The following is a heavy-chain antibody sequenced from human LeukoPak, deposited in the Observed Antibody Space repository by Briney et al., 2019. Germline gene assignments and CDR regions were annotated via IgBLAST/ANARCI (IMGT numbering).Heavy chain of an antibody. V-gene: IGHV4-34*01. D-gene: IGHD2-2*01. CDR2: INHSGST. CDR1: GGSFSGYY. CDR3: AILLGYCSSTSCYESHY. Sequence: PSETLSLTCAVYGGSFSGYYWSWIRQPPGKGLEWIGEINHSGSTNYNPSLKSGVTISVDTSNNQFSLKLSSVTAADTAVYYCAILLGYCSSTSCYESHYWGQGTLVTVSS. J-gene: IGHJ4*02.